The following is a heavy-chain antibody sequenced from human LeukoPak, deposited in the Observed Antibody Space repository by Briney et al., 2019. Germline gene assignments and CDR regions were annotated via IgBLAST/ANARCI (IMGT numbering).Heavy chain of an antibody. Sequence: SETLSLTCTVSGGSISSSSYYWGWIRQPPGKGLEWIGSIYYSGSTYYNPSLKSRVTISVDTSKNQFSLELSSVTAADTAVYYCARADYDILTGGAFDIWGQGTMVTVSS. V-gene: IGHV4-39*01. CDR3: ARADYDILTGGAFDI. J-gene: IGHJ3*02. CDR1: GGSISSSSYY. CDR2: IYYSGST. D-gene: IGHD3-9*01.